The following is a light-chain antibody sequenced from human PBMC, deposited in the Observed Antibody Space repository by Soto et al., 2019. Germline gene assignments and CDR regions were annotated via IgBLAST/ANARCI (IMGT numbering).Light chain of an antibody. CDR1: NIGSKR. V-gene: IGLV3-21*04. CDR3: QVWDITADHYV. Sequence: SSELTQPPSVSVAPEKTARHTCRGANIGSKRVHWYRQKPGQAPVLVFYYDSDRPSGIPERYSGANSGNTATLTINRVDAEDEADYYCQVWDITADHYVFGTGTKLTVL. J-gene: IGLJ1*01. CDR2: YDS.